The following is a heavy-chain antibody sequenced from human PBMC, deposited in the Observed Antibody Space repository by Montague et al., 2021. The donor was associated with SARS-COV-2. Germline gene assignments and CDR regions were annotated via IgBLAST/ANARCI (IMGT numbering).Heavy chain of an antibody. CDR3: ARTIVVVSAASRYFDL. V-gene: IGHV4-59*01. Sequence: SETLSLTCTASGGSIDGNHWTWVRQSPGKGLEWIGQIGSTNYNPSLESRISTSVDTSKTQFSLKLNSVTAADTAVYYCARTIVVVSAASRYFDLWGRGTLVTVSS. J-gene: IGHJ2*01. CDR2: IGST. CDR1: GGSIDGNH. D-gene: IGHD2-2*01.